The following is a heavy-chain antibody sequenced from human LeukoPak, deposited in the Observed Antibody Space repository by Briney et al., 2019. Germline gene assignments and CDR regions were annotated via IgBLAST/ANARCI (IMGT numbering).Heavy chain of an antibody. D-gene: IGHD2-2*02. CDR3: ARARGGIVVVLAAILWDEYYYYMDV. J-gene: IGHJ6*03. CDR1: GGTFTSYA. Sequence: SVKLSCKASGGTFTSYAISWVRQAPGQGLEWMGGIIPIFGTANYAQKFQGRVPITTAGSTSTAYMELSSMRSEDTAVYYYARARGGIVVVLAAILWDEYYYYMDVWGKGTTVTVSS. CDR2: IIPIFGTA. V-gene: IGHV1-69*05.